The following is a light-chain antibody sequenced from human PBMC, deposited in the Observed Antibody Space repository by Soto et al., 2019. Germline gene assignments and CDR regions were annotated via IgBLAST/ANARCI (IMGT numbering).Light chain of an antibody. CDR2: EVS. V-gene: IGLV2-23*02. J-gene: IGLJ1*01. CDR1: SSDVGSYNL. CDR3: CSYAGSTTDV. Sequence: QSALTQPASVSGSPGQTITISCTGTSSDVGSYNLVSWYQQHPGKAPKLMLYEVSKRPSGVSNRFSGPKSGNTASLTISGLQAEDEADYYCCSYAGSTTDVFGTGTKVTVL.